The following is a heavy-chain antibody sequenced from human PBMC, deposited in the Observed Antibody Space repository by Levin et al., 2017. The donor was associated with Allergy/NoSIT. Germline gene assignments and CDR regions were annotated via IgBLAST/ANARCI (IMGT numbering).Heavy chain of an antibody. Sequence: GESLKISCKASGYSFSDYYMHWVRQAPGQGLEWMAWINPKNGDTEYEQKFQGRVTLTRDTSIDTVYMELTSLRSDDTALYYCARGGSWTYYLYFDYWGQGTLVTVSS. CDR1: GYSFSDYY. CDR2: INPKNGDT. D-gene: IGHD3-10*01. V-gene: IGHV1-2*02. J-gene: IGHJ4*02. CDR3: ARGGSWTYYLYFDY.